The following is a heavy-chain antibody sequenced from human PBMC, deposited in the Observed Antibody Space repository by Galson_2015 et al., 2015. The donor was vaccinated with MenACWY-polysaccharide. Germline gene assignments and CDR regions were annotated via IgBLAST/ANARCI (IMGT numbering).Heavy chain of an antibody. CDR1: GFSFSNYW. D-gene: IGHD2-15*01. CDR2: MWQDGSEK. V-gene: IGHV3-7*01. J-gene: IGHJ5*02. CDR3: ARGGVAGDMDL. Sequence: SLRLSCAASGFSFSNYWMNWVRQAPGKGLEWVAVMWQDGSEKFYVDSVKGRFTISIDNAKNTLSLQMNRLRGDDTAVYYCARGGVAGDMDLWGQGTLVTVSS.